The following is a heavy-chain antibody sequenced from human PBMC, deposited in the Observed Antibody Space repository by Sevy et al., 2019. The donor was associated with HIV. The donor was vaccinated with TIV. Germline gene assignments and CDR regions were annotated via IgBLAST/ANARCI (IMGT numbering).Heavy chain of an antibody. CDR1: GFTFRNYA. J-gene: IGHJ3*01. Sequence: GGSLRLSCAASGFTFRNYAMHWVRQAPGKGLEWVALISFDGSNENYPDSVKGRFTISRDNSKNTVYLQMNSLRPEDTAVYYCARDPDGGSYQPAPGAFDFWGQGTMVTVSS. V-gene: IGHV3-30-3*01. D-gene: IGHD1-26*01. CDR3: ARDPDGGSYQPAPGAFDF. CDR2: ISFDGSNE.